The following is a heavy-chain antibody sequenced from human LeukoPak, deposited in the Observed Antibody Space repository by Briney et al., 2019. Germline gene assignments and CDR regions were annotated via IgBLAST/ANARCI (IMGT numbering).Heavy chain of an antibody. CDR1: GFIFNNYA. CDR3: ATSGNYYLKY. Sequence: GRSLRLSCAGSGFIFNNYAMHWVRQPTGKGLEWVSGISWNSGSIDYADSVKGRFTISRDNAKNSLYLQMNSLRDEDTAVYYCATSGNYYLKYWGQGTLVTVSS. D-gene: IGHD1-26*01. CDR2: ISWNSGSI. V-gene: IGHV3-9*01. J-gene: IGHJ4*02.